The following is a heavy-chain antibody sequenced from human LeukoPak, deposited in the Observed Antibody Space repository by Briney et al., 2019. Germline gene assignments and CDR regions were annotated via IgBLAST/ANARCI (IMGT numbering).Heavy chain of an antibody. D-gene: IGHD3-22*01. Sequence: PGGSLRLSCAASGFTVSSNYMSWVRQAPGKGLEWVSAISGSGGSTYYADSVKGRFTISRDNSKNTLYLQMNSLRAEDTAVYYCAKDRSGYYVYWGQGTLVTVSS. J-gene: IGHJ4*02. CDR2: ISGSGGST. V-gene: IGHV3-23*01. CDR3: AKDRSGYYVY. CDR1: GFTVSSNY.